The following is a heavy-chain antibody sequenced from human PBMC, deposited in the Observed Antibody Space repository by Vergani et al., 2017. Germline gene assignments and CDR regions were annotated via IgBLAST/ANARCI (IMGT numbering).Heavy chain of an antibody. J-gene: IGHJ5*02. Sequence: QVQLQESGPGLVKPSQTLSLTRTVSGGSISSGSYYWSWIRQPAGKGLEWIGRIYTSGSTNYNPSLKSRVTISVDTSKNQFSLKLSSVTAADTAVYYCARLGMTTVVTPLDGWFDPWGQGTLVTVSS. D-gene: IGHD4-23*01. CDR3: ARLGMTTVVTPLDGWFDP. CDR1: GGSISSGSYY. V-gene: IGHV4-61*02. CDR2: IYTSGST.